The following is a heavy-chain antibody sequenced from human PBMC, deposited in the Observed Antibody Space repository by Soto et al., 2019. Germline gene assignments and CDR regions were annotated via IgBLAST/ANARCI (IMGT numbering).Heavy chain of an antibody. J-gene: IGHJ4*02. V-gene: IGHV3-43*01. CDR2: ISWDGGST. D-gene: IGHD4-17*01. CDR3: AKGHYGDYQTSFDY. CDR1: GFTFDDYT. Sequence: GGSLRLSCAASGFTFDDYTMHWVRQAPGKGLEWVSLISWDGGSTYYADSVKGRFTISRDNSKNSLYLQMNSLRTEDTALYYCAKGHYGDYQTSFDYWGQGTLVTVSS.